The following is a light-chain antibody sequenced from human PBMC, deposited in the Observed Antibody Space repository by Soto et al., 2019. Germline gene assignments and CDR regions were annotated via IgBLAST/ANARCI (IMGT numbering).Light chain of an antibody. V-gene: IGLV1-40*01. J-gene: IGLJ2*01. CDR3: QSYDSSLSGSV. Sequence: QSVLTQPPSVSGAPGQRVTISCTGSSSNIGAGYDVHWYQLLPGTAPKLLIYGNNNRPSGVPDRFSGSKSGTSASLAITGLQAEDEAHYYCQSYDSSLSGSVFGGGTKLTVI. CDR1: SSNIGAGYD. CDR2: GNN.